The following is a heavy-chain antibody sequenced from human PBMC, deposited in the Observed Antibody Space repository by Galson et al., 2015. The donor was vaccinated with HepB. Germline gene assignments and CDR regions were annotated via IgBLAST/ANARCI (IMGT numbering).Heavy chain of an antibody. J-gene: IGHJ4*02. CDR2: ISYDGSNK. CDR3: ARDAWTNYYDSSGYYSY. Sequence: SLRLSCAASGFTFSSYAMHWVRQAPGKGLEWVAVISYDGSNKYYADSVKGRFTISRDNSKNTLYLQMNSLRAEDTAVYYCARDAWTNYYDSSGYYSYWGQGTLVTVSS. D-gene: IGHD3-22*01. V-gene: IGHV3-30*04. CDR1: GFTFSSYA.